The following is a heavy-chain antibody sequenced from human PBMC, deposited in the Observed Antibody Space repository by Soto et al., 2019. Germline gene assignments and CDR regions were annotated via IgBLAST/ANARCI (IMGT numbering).Heavy chain of an antibody. Sequence: ASVKVSCKASGYTFTSYAMHWVRQAPGQSLEWMGWINAGNGNTKYSQKFQGRVTITRDTSASTAYMELSSLRSEDTAVYYCARAVPYDYIWGSYRPWYFHYWGQGTLVTVSS. V-gene: IGHV1-3*01. CDR3: ARAVPYDYIWGSYRPWYFHY. CDR1: GYTFTSYA. CDR2: INAGNGNT. J-gene: IGHJ4*02. D-gene: IGHD3-16*02.